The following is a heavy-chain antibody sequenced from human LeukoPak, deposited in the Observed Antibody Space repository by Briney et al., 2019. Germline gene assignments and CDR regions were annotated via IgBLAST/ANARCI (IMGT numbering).Heavy chain of an antibody. V-gene: IGHV3-23*01. CDR3: AKGGGYYGSGTYYKNNWFDP. CDR2: ICGSGGTT. CDR1: GFTFSNYA. Sequence: GGSLRLSCAVSGFTFSNYAMSWVRQAPGKGLEWVAAICGSGGTTYYGDPVKRVFTISRDNSKNTLYLQMNSLRAEDTAVYYWAKGGGYYGSGTYYKNNWFDPWGQGTLVIVSS. D-gene: IGHD3-10*01. J-gene: IGHJ5*02.